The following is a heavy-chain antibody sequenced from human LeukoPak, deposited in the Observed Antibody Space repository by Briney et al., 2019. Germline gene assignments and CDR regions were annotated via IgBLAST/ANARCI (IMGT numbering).Heavy chain of an antibody. V-gene: IGHV3-7*03. D-gene: IGHD3-10*01. J-gene: IGHJ4*02. CDR1: GFTFSSYW. CDR2: IKQDGSEK. Sequence: GGSLRLSCAASGFTFSSYWMSWVRQAPGKGLEWVANIKQDGSEKYYVDSVKGRFTISRDNAKNSLYLQMNSLRAEGTAVYHCARGGTLWFGESRFDYWGQGTLVTVSS. CDR3: ARGGTLWFGESRFDY.